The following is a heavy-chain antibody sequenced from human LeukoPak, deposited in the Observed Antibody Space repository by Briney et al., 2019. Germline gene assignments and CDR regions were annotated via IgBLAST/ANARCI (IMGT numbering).Heavy chain of an antibody. V-gene: IGHV3-7*01. CDR3: ARDRALYDSRRGYYYTEDDY. J-gene: IGHJ4*02. CDR2: INQDGSEK. CDR1: GFTFSTYW. Sequence: GGSLRLSCAASGFTFSTYWMSWVGQAPGKGLEGVANINQDGSEKYSVDSVKGRFTISRDNAKSSLYLQMNSLRADDTAVYYCARDRALYDSRRGYYYTEDDYWGQGTLVTVSS. D-gene: IGHD3-22*01.